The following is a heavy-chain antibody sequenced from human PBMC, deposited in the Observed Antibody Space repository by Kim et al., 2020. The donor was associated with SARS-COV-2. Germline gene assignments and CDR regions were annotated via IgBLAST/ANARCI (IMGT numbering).Heavy chain of an antibody. D-gene: IGHD3-16*01. CDR1: PGSINNGDYW. V-gene: IGHV4-39*01. Sequence: SETLSLTCTVSPGSINNGDYWWAWIRQPPGLGLQWIGSVFRAGTILYDPSLRSRVTISVDMSRNQFSLSLRSVTASDTAVYYCARHVGGGKYYFDYWGQGTLLTVSS. CDR2: VFRAGTI. J-gene: IGHJ4*02. CDR3: ARHVGGGKYYFDY.